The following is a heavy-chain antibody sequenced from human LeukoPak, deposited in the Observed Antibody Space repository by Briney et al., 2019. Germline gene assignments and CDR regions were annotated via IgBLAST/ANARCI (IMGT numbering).Heavy chain of an antibody. D-gene: IGHD2-21*01. J-gene: IGHJ4*02. CDR1: GYTFTSYD. CDR3: ARRSLKLWRNELSLRY. CDR2: MNPNSGNT. V-gene: IGHV1-8*01. Sequence: ASVKVSCKASGYTFTSYDINWVRQATGQGLEWMGWMNPNSGNTGYAQKFQGRVTMTRNTSISTAYMELSSLRSEDTAAYYCARRSLKLWRNELSLRYWGQGTLVTVSS.